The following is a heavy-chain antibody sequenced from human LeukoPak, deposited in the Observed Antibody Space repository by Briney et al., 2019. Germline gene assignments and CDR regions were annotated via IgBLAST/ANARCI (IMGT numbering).Heavy chain of an antibody. V-gene: IGHV4-31*03. CDR2: IYYSGST. Sequence: PSETLSLTCTVSGGSISSGGYYWSWIRQHPGKGLEWIGYIYYSGSTYYNPSLKSRVTISVDTSKNQFSLKLSSVTAADTAVYYCARDVGGTLAGPEWFGPWGQGTLVTVSS. CDR1: GGSISSGGYY. J-gene: IGHJ5*02. CDR3: ARDVGGTLAGPEWFGP. D-gene: IGHD1-14*01.